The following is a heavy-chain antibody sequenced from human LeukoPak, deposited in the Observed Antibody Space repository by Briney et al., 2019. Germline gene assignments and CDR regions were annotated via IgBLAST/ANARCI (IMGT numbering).Heavy chain of an antibody. CDR3: ARNRAMATATDLDY. D-gene: IGHD5-24*01. Sequence: SETLSLTCTVSGGSISSGSYYWSWIRQPAGKGLERIGRIYTSGSTNYNPSLKSRVTISVDTSKNQFSLKLSSVTAADTAVYYCARNRAMATATDLDYWGQGTLVTVSS. CDR2: IYTSGST. J-gene: IGHJ4*02. CDR1: GGSISSGSYY. V-gene: IGHV4-61*02.